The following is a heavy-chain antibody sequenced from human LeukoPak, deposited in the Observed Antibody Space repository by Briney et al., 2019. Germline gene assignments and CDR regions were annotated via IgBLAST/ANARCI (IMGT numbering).Heavy chain of an antibody. CDR1: GDSISSGSYY. D-gene: IGHD3-10*01. J-gene: IGHJ4*02. Sequence: SETLSLTCSVSGDSISSGSYYCSWIRQPAGKGLEWLGRIYTSGTTRYNPSLKSRVTISVDTSKNQFSLKLSSVTAADTAVYYCAREVPSTVNFDYWGQGTLVTVSS. CDR2: IYTSGTT. CDR3: AREVPSTVNFDY. V-gene: IGHV4-61*02.